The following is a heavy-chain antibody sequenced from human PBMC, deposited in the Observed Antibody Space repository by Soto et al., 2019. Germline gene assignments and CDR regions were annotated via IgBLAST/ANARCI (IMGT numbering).Heavy chain of an antibody. V-gene: IGHV1-18*01. D-gene: IGHD3-3*01. CDR1: GYTFTSYG. CDR3: ARGLADYDFWSGYSHGPRKEDDAFDI. Sequence: VASVKVSCKASGYTFTSYGISWVRQAHGQGLEWMGWISAYNGNTNYAQKLQGRVTMTTDTSTSTAYMELRSLRSDDTAVYYCARGLADYDFWSGYSHGPRKEDDAFDIWGQGTMVTVSS. CDR2: ISAYNGNT. J-gene: IGHJ3*02.